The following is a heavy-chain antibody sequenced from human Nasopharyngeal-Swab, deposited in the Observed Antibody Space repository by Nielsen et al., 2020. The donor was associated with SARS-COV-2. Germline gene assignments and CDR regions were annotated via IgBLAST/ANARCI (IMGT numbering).Heavy chain of an antibody. D-gene: IGHD6-19*01. CDR1: GYTFTSYY. J-gene: IGHJ4*02. V-gene: IGHV1-46*01. Sequence: ASVKVSCKASGYTFTSYYMHWVRQAPGQGLEWMGIINPSGGSTSYAQKFQGRVTMTRDTSTSTVYMELSSLRSEDTAVYYCARDSAVAGRGRVPGYWGQGTLVTVSS. CDR3: ARDSAVAGRGRVPGY. CDR2: INPSGGST.